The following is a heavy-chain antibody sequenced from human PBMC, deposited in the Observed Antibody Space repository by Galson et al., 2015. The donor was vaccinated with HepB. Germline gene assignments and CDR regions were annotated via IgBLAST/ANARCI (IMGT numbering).Heavy chain of an antibody. V-gene: IGHV3-7*03. CDR3: ARDRGTMIVVVISPPRGLDY. D-gene: IGHD3-22*01. Sequence: SLRLSCAASGFTVSSNYMSWVRQAPGKGLEWVANIKQDGSEKYYVDSVKGRFTISRDNAKNSLYLQMNSLRAEDTAVYYCARDRGTMIVVVISPPRGLDYWGQGTLVTVSS. J-gene: IGHJ4*02. CDR2: IKQDGSEK. CDR1: GFTVSSNY.